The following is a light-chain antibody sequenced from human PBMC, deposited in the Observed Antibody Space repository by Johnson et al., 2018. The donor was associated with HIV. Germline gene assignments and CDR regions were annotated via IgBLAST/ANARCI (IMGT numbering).Light chain of an antibody. Sequence: QSVLTQPPSVSAAPGQRVTISCSGNSSNIENNYVSWYQQFPERAPKLLIYDNTKRPSGIPDRFSGPKSDTSATLAITGPQTGDAADYYCGTWDSRLTAYVFGTGTNVTV. V-gene: IGLV1-51*01. CDR2: DNT. CDR1: SSNIENNY. CDR3: GTWDSRLTAYV. J-gene: IGLJ1*01.